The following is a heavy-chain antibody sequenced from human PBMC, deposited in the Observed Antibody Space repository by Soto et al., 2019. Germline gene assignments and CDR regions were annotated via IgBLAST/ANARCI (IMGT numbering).Heavy chain of an antibody. CDR2: IYHSGST. V-gene: IGHV4-4*02. Sequence: SETLSLTCAVSSGSISSSNWWSWVRQPPGKGLEWIGEIYHSGSTNYNPSLKSRVTISVDKSKNQFSLKLSSVTAADTAVYYCARVQKYYYYYMDVWGKGTTVTVSS. J-gene: IGHJ6*03. CDR1: SGSISSSNW. CDR3: ARVQKYYYYYMDV.